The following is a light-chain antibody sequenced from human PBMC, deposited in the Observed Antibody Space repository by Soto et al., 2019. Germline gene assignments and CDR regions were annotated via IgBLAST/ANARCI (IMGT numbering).Light chain of an antibody. CDR3: QQYNNWWT. V-gene: IGKV3-15*01. Sequence: IVMTQSPATLSVSPGERATLSCRASQSVNSNLAWYQQKPGQAPRLLISGASTRATGIPARFSGSGSETEFTLTISSLQSEDFAVYYCQQYNNWWTFGQGTKVEMK. CDR1: QSVNSN. J-gene: IGKJ1*01. CDR2: GAS.